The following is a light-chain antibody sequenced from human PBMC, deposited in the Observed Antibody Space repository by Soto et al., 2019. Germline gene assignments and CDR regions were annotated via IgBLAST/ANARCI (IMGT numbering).Light chain of an antibody. J-gene: IGKJ1*01. CDR1: QSVLYSPNNKNY. CDR3: QQYYNPPQT. V-gene: IGKV4-1*01. Sequence: DIVMTQSPDSLAVSLGERATINCKSSQSVLYSPNNKNYLAWYQQKPGQPPKLLIYWASTRESGVPDRFSGSGSGTDFTLTISSLQAEDVAVYYLQQYYNPPQTFGQRTKVEIK. CDR2: WAS.